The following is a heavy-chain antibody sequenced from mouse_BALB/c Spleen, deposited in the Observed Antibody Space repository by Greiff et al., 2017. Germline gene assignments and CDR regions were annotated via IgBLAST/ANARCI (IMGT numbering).Heavy chain of an antibody. D-gene: IGHD1-2*01. Sequence: EVKLQESGPGLVKPSQSLSLTCTVTGYSITSDYAWNWIRQFPGNKLEWMGYISYSGSTSYNPSLKSRISITRDTSKNQFFLQLNSVTTEDTATYYCARLGGTTATYFDYWGQGTTLTVSS. J-gene: IGHJ2*01. CDR1: GYSITSDYA. CDR3: ARLGGTTATYFDY. CDR2: ISYSGST. V-gene: IGHV3-2*02.